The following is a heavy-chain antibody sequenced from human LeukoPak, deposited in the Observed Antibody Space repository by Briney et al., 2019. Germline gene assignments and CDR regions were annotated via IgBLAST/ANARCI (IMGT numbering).Heavy chain of an antibody. V-gene: IGHV4-4*02. Sequence: SGTLSLTCAVSGGSISSSNWWSWVRQPPGKGLEWIGEIYHSGSTNYNPSLKSRVTISVDTSKNQFSLKLSSVTAADTAVYYCARQRDGYNFGWFDPWGQGTLVTVSS. D-gene: IGHD5-24*01. CDR1: GGSISSSNW. CDR3: ARQRDGYNFGWFDP. CDR2: IYHSGST. J-gene: IGHJ5*02.